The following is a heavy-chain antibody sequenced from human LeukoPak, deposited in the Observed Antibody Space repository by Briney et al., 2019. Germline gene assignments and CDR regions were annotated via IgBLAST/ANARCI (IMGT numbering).Heavy chain of an antibody. J-gene: IGHJ4*02. D-gene: IGHD3-22*01. CDR3: ARESRDYYDRSGYSPDY. Sequence: PSETLSLTCTVSGGSITSGTSYWGWVRQPPGRGLEWIGTFYSTGSTHYNPSLRNRVTISVATSQNQSSLRLRSVTAADTAIYYCARESRDYYDRSGYSPDYWGQGTLVTVSS. CDR2: FYSTGST. V-gene: IGHV4-39*07. CDR1: GGSITSGTSY.